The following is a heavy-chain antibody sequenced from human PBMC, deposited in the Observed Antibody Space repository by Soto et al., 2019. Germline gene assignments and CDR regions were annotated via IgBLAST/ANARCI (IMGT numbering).Heavy chain of an antibody. CDR1: GGTFSSYA. D-gene: IGHD2-2*01. V-gene: IGHV1-69*13. Sequence: GASVKVSCKASGGTFSSYAISWVRQAPGQGLEWMGGIIPIFGTANYAQKFQGRVTITADESTSTAYMELSSLRSEDTAVYYCARDRNRPVLVPAGFGMGNYWGQGTLVTVSS. CDR2: IIPIFGTA. J-gene: IGHJ4*02. CDR3: ARDRNRPVLVPAGFGMGNY.